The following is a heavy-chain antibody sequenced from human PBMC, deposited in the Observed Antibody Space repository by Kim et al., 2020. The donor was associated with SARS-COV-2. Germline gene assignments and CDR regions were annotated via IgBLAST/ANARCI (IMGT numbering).Heavy chain of an antibody. Sequence: SVKGRFTISRDNAKNSLYLQMSSLRAEDTAVYYCARDRYSSSSRPYYVDYWGQGTLVTVSS. V-gene: IGHV3-21*01. CDR3: ARDRYSSSSRPYYVDY. D-gene: IGHD6-6*01. J-gene: IGHJ4*02.